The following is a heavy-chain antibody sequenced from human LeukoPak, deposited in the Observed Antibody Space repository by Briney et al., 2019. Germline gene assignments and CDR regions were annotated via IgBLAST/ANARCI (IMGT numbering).Heavy chain of an antibody. Sequence: SETLSLTCTVSGGSINSSSYYWGWIRQPPGKGLEWIGSIYYSGSTYYNPSFKSRVTISVDTSKNQFSLKPSSVTAADTAVYYCARHGGRSIAAAGGLLRVGNFQHWGQGTLVTDSS. J-gene: IGHJ1*01. CDR1: GGSINSSSYY. V-gene: IGHV4-39*01. D-gene: IGHD6-13*01. CDR2: IYYSGST. CDR3: ARHGGRSIAAAGGLLRVGNFQH.